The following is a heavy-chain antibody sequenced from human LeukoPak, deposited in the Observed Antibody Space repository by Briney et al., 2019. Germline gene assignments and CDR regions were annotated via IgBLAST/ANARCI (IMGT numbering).Heavy chain of an antibody. D-gene: IGHD2-2*02. J-gene: IGHJ4*02. CDR2: INPNSGGT. Sequence: ASVKVSCKASGYTFTGYYMHWVRQAPGQGLEWMGWINPNSGGTNYAQKFQGRVTMTRDTSISTAYMELSRLRSDDTAVYYCAREDCSSTPCYKFFDYWGQGTLVTVSS. V-gene: IGHV1-2*02. CDR3: AREDCSSTPCYKFFDY. CDR1: GYTFTGYY.